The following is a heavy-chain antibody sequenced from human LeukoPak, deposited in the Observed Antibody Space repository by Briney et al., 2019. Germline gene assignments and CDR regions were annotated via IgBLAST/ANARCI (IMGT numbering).Heavy chain of an antibody. CDR3: AKDGGGGSSYFDY. D-gene: IGHD2-15*01. V-gene: IGHV3-30*18. Sequence: GRSLRLSCAASGFTFSTHGMHWVRQAPAKGLEWVAVISYDGSNKHYEDSVKGRFTISRDNSKNTLYLQMNSLRAEDTAVYYCAKDGGGGSSYFDYWGQGTLVTVSS. CDR1: GFTFSTHG. CDR2: ISYDGSNK. J-gene: IGHJ4*02.